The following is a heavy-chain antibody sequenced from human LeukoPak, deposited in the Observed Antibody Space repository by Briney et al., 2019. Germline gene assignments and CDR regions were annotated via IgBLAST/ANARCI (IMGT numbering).Heavy chain of an antibody. CDR2: INPSGGST. CDR3: ASIRAWQQLVIDAFDI. CDR1: GGTFTSYY. D-gene: IGHD6-13*01. V-gene: IGHV1-46*01. J-gene: IGHJ3*02. Sequence: GASVKVSCKASGGTFTSYYMHWVRQAPGQGLEWMGIINPSGGSTSYAQKFQGRVTMTRDTSTSTVYMELSSLRSEDTAVYYCASIRAWQQLVIDAFDIWGQGTMVTVSS.